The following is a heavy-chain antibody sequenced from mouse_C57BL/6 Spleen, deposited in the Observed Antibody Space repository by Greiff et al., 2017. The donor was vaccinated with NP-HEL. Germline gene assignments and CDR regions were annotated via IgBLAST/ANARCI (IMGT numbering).Heavy chain of an antibody. Sequence: QVQLQQSGAELARPGASVKLSCKASGYTFTSYGISWVKQRTGQGLEWIGEIYPRSGNTYYNEKFKGKATLTADKSSSPAYMELRSLTSEDSAVYFCARSEDGSSLFDYWGQGTTLTVSS. CDR3: ARSEDGSSLFDY. D-gene: IGHD1-1*01. CDR1: GYTFTSYG. CDR2: IYPRSGNT. V-gene: IGHV1-81*01. J-gene: IGHJ2*01.